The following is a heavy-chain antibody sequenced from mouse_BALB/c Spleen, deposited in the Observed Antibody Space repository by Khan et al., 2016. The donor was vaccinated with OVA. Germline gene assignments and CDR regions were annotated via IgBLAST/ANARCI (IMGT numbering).Heavy chain of an antibody. CDR2: INPSTGYT. V-gene: IGHV1-7*01. J-gene: IGHJ3*01. CDR1: GYTFTTYW. Sequence: QVQLKQSGAELAKPGASVKMSCKASGYTFTTYWMHWIKQRPGQGLEWIGYINPSTGYTEYNQKFKDKATLTTDKSSSTAYMQLSSLTFEDSAVYYCTRRGLYCIFAYWGPGTLGTVSA. CDR3: TRRGLYCIFAY.